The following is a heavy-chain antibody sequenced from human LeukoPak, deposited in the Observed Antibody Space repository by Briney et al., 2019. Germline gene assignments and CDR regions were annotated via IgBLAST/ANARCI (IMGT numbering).Heavy chain of an antibody. D-gene: IGHD6-13*01. Sequence: GSSVKVSCKASGGTFSSYAISWVRQAPGQGLEWMGGIIPIFGTANYAQKFQGRVTMTSDTSTSTAYMELRSLRSDDTAVYYCARDRGIAEADSFAPCGQGTLVTVSS. CDR3: ARDRGIAEADSFAP. CDR2: IIPIFGTA. CDR1: GGTFSSYA. V-gene: IGHV1-69*06. J-gene: IGHJ5*02.